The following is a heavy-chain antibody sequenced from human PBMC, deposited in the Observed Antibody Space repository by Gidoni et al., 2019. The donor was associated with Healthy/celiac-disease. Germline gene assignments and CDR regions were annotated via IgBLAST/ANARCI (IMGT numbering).Heavy chain of an antibody. J-gene: IGHJ6*02. Sequence: LQLPESGSGLVKPSQTLSLTCAVSGCSISSGGYSWRWLRQPPGKGLEWIWYIYHSGSTYYNPSLNSRVTISVDMSKNQFSLKLSSVTAADTAVYDCDREKHAKGPTYYDLLTDYYYYYGMDVWGQGTTVTVSS. CDR3: DREKHAKGPTYYDLLTDYYYYYGMDV. V-gene: IGHV4-30-2*01. CDR2: IYHSGST. D-gene: IGHD3-9*01. CDR1: GCSISSGGYS.